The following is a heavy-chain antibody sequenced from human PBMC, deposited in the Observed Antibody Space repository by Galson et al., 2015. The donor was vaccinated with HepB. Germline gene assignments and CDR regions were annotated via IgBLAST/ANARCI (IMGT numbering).Heavy chain of an antibody. CDR1: GFTFSNAW. Sequence: SLRLSCAASGFTFSNAWMNWVRQAPGKGLEWVGRIKSNTDGGTTDYAAPVKGRFTISRDDSKNTLYLQMNSLKTEDTAVYYCTTRIAYYYGSGSSWNWFDPWGQGTLVTVSS. CDR2: IKSNTDGGTT. V-gene: IGHV3-15*07. CDR3: TTRIAYYYGSGSSWNWFDP. D-gene: IGHD3-10*01. J-gene: IGHJ5*02.